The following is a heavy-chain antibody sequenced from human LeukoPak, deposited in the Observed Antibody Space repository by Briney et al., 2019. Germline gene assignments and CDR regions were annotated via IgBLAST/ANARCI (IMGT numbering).Heavy chain of an antibody. V-gene: IGHV3-23*01. D-gene: IGHD3-9*01. J-gene: IGHJ4*02. CDR1: GLTLSDYD. CDR2: IGTSGYR. Sequence: GGSLRLSCVASGLTLSDYDTTWVRQAPGKGLEYVSSIGTSGYRLYGASVKRRFSIFTENSQNTVYLLMNSLRCDEKTIYFYSKKLTDDSFYFDFWGPGILVIVSS. CDR3: SKKLTDDSFYFDF.